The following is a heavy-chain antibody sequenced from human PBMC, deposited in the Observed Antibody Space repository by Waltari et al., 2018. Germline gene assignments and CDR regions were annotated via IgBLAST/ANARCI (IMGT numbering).Heavy chain of an antibody. CDR3: AGIRGGFWFFDI. Sequence: ESGGDLVQPGGSLRLSCAVSGFTYYPYSLTWVGQAPGKVLEWIPYMCSGRDYTKKAEAVECRLTSARDNTKNSVSLAMKDLRVDDTAIYYCAGIRGGFWFFDIWGRGTLVSVSS. J-gene: IGHJ2*01. CDR2: MCSGRDYT. CDR1: GFTYYPYS. V-gene: IGHV3-48*04. D-gene: IGHD3-10*01.